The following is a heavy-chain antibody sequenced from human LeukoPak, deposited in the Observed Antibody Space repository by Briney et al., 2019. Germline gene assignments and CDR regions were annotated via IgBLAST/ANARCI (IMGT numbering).Heavy chain of an antibody. V-gene: IGHV1-18*01. Sequence: GASVKISCKASGYTFTSYGITWVRQAPGQGLEWMAWISPYNDITHYSEKMQGRVAVTTDTSTTTAYLEVRSLSSDDTAVYYCAREEPAVGATHWGQETLVTVSS. CDR2: ISPYNDIT. CDR3: AREEPAVGATH. CDR1: GYTFTSYG. J-gene: IGHJ4*02. D-gene: IGHD1-26*01.